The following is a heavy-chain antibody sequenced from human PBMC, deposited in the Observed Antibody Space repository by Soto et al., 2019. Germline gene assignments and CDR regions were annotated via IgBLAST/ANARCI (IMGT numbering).Heavy chain of an antibody. Sequence: GGSLRLSCAASGFSFSTYWMHWVRQAPGKGLMWVARIKFDGTSTDYADSVKGRFTVSRDNAKNTLYLQMNSLRAEDTAVYYCVRDDFDSSGYYYGWPYWGQGALVTVSS. J-gene: IGHJ4*02. CDR2: IKFDGTST. D-gene: IGHD3-22*01. CDR3: VRDDFDSSGYYYGWPY. CDR1: GFSFSTYW. V-gene: IGHV3-74*01.